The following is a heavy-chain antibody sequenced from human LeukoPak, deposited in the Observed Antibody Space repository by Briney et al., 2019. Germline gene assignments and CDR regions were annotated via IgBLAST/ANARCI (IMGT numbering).Heavy chain of an antibody. Sequence: PGGSLRLSCAASGFTFSNAWMSWVRQAPGKGLEWVSATGPSGGNSYYADSVKGRFTISRDSSKSTLYLQMNSLRVEDTAIYYCAKHPPYCSSTACYQYWGLGTLVTVSS. CDR1: GFTFSNAW. CDR2: TGPSGGNS. CDR3: AKHPPYCSSTACYQY. J-gene: IGHJ4*02. V-gene: IGHV3-23*01. D-gene: IGHD2-21*01.